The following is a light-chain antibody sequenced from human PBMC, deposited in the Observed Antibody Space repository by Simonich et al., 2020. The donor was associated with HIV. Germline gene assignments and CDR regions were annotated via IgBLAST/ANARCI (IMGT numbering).Light chain of an antibody. J-gene: IGLJ2*01. CDR1: SRDVGGYNL. CDR2: EVS. V-gene: IGLV2-8*01. CDR3: SSYAGSNNFVV. Sequence: QSALTQPASVSGSPGQSITISCTGTSRDVGGYNLVSWYQQHPGKAPKLLNYEVSKRPSGVPDRFSGSKSGNTASLTVSGLQAEDEADYYCSSYAGSNNFVVFGGGTKLTVL.